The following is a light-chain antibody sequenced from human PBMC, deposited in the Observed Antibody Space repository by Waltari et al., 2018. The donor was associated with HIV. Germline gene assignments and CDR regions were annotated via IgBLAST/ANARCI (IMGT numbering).Light chain of an antibody. Sequence: EIVMTKSPATLSLSPGETATLSCRASRGVSSKLAWYQQKPGQAPRLLIYGASTRATGIPARFSGTGSGTEFTLTISSLQSEDFAIYYCHQYNNWLTFGGGTKLDIK. V-gene: IGKV3-15*01. CDR3: HQYNNWLT. J-gene: IGKJ4*01. CDR1: RGVSSK. CDR2: GAS.